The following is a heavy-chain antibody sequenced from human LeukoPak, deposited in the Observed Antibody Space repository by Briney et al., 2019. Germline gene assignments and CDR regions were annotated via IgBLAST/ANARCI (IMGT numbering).Heavy chain of an antibody. CDR2: INPNSGGT. Sequence: ASVTVSCTASGYTFTGYYMHWVRQAPGQGLDWMGWINPNSGGTNYAQKFQGRVTMTRDTSISTAYMELSRLRSDDTAVYYCARKRVYCSGGSCYSPIDYWGQGTLVTVSS. V-gene: IGHV1-2*02. CDR3: ARKRVYCSGGSCYSPIDY. D-gene: IGHD2-15*01. CDR1: GYTFTGYY. J-gene: IGHJ4*02.